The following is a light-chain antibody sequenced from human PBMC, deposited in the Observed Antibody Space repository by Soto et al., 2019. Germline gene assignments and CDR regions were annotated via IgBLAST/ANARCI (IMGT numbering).Light chain of an antibody. J-gene: IGKJ3*01. CDR2: AAS. Sequence: DIQMTQSPSSLSASVGDRVTITCRASQSISSYLNWYQQKPGKAPKLLIYAASSLQSGVPSRFSGSGSGTDFTFTISSLQPEDFTTYYCQQSYSTRFTFGPGTKVDIK. CDR3: QQSYSTRFT. V-gene: IGKV1-39*01. CDR1: QSISSY.